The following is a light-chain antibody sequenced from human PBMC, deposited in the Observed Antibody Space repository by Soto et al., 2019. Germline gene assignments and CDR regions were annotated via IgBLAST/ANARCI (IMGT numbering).Light chain of an antibody. V-gene: IGKV1-5*03. CDR3: QQYNSYST. J-gene: IGKJ1*01. CDR1: QSIRSW. CDR2: RVS. Sequence: DIQMTQSPSALSASVGDRVIITCRASQSIRSWLAWYQQKPGKAPKLLINRVSTLESGVPSRFSGSGSGTEFTLTISSLQPDDFATYYCQQYNSYSTFGQGTKVEIK.